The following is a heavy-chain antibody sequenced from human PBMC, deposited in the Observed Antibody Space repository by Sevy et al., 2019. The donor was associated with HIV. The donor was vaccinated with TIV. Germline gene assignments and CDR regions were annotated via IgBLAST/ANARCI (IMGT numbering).Heavy chain of an antibody. D-gene: IGHD2-15*01. CDR3: ARALLQYCSGGSCYSGGHWFDP. J-gene: IGHJ5*02. CDR1: GGSVSSGSYY. Sequence: SETLSLTCTVSGGSVSSGSYYWSWIRQPPGKGLEWIGYIYYSGSTNYNPSLKSRVTISVDTSKNHFSLKLSSVTAADTAVYYCARALLQYCSGGSCYSGGHWFDPWGQGTLVTVSS. V-gene: IGHV4-61*01. CDR2: IYYSGST.